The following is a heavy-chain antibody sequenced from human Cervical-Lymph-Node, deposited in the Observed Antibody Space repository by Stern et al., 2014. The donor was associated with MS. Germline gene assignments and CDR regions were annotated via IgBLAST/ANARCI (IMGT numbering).Heavy chain of an antibody. CDR1: GYTFTSYY. Sequence: VQLVESGAEVKKPGASVKVSCKASGYTFTSYYMHWVRQAPGQGLEWMGIINPSGGSTSYVQKFQGRVTMTRYTSTSTVYMELSSLRSEDTAVYYCARGTRCSSTSCYIRYYFDYWGQGTLVTVSS. CDR3: ARGTRCSSTSCYIRYYFDY. V-gene: IGHV1-46*01. CDR2: INPSGGST. J-gene: IGHJ4*02. D-gene: IGHD2-2*02.